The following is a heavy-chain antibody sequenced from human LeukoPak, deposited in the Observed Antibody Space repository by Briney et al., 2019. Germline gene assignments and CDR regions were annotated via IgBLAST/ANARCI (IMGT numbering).Heavy chain of an antibody. CDR3: ARVPFPTHLHKHYGSGSYYYYYGMDV. D-gene: IGHD3-10*01. J-gene: IGHJ6*02. CDR2: IYYSGST. Sequence: SETLSLTCTVSVGSISSYYWSWLRQPPGKGLEWIGHIYYSGSTNYNPSLKCRVTISVDTSKNQFSLKLSSVTAADTAVYYCARVPFPTHLHKHYGSGSYYYYYGMDVWGQGTTVTVSS. V-gene: IGHV4-59*01. CDR1: VGSISSYY.